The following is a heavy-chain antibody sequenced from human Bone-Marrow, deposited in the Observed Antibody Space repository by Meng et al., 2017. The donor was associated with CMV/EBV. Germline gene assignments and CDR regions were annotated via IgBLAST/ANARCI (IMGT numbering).Heavy chain of an antibody. J-gene: IGHJ4*02. CDR1: GFTFSSYG. CDR2: IRYDGSNK. V-gene: IGHV3-30*02. Sequence: GESLKXSCAASGFTFSSYGMHWVRQAPGKGLEWVAFIRYDGSNKYYADSVKGRFTISRDNSKNTLYLQMNSLRAEDTAVYYCAKDSADSSSWSHHNHDYWGQGTLVTVSS. D-gene: IGHD6-13*01. CDR3: AKDSADSSSWSHHNHDY.